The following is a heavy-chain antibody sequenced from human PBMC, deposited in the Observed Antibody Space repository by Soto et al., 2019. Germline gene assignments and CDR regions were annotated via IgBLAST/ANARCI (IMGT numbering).Heavy chain of an antibody. CDR2: IKRQTEGSTT. Sequence: EVQLVESGGGLVKPGGSLRLSCAGSGFSFSNTWMNWVRQAPGKGLEWVGRIKRQTEGSTTDYPASVRGRFIISRDDSDNPPYLQMNSLKTEDTAVYYCTTDPPAGSRAIDYWGQGTLVIVSS. CDR3: TTDPPAGSRAIDY. V-gene: IGHV3-15*07. J-gene: IGHJ4*02. D-gene: IGHD3-10*01. CDR1: GFSFSNTW.